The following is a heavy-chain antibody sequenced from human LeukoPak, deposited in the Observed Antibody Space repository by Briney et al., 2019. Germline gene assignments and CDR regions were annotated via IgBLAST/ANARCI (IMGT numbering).Heavy chain of an antibody. CDR3: ARDSTASSPWYFDL. Sequence: SETLSLTCTVSGGSISSYYWSWIRQPAGKGLEWIGRMYITGNTNYNPSLKSRVTMSLDTSKNHFPLKLSSVTAADTAVYYCARDSTASSPWYFDLWGRGTLVTVSS. D-gene: IGHD2-21*02. CDR1: GGSISSYY. CDR2: MYITGNT. V-gene: IGHV4-4*07. J-gene: IGHJ2*01.